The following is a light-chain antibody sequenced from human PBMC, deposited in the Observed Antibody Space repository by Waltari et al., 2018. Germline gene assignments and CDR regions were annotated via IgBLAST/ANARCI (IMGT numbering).Light chain of an antibody. CDR3: QSYDSSLSGSV. J-gene: IGLJ2*01. V-gene: IGLV1-40*01. CDR2: GNS. CDR1: SSNIGAGYD. Sequence: QSVLTQPPSVSGAPGQRVTISCTGSSSNIGAGYDVHWYQQVPGTAPKPLIYGNSSRPTGVPDRCSGSKSCTSASLAITGLQAEDEADYYCQSYDSSLSGSVFGGGTKLTVL.